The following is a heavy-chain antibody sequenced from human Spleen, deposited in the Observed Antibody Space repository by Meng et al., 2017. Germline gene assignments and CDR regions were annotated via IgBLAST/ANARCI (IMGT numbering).Heavy chain of an antibody. CDR2: INPSGGST. J-gene: IGHJ3*02. Sequence: ASVKVSCKASGYTFTSYYMHWVRQAPGQGLEWMGIINPSGGSTSYAQKFQGRVTMTRDTSTSTVYMELSSLRSEDTAVYYCARESYDYVWGSYRYTERRYAFDIWGQGTMVTVSS. CDR1: GYTFTSYY. CDR3: ARESYDYVWGSYRYTERRYAFDI. V-gene: IGHV1-46*01. D-gene: IGHD3-16*02.